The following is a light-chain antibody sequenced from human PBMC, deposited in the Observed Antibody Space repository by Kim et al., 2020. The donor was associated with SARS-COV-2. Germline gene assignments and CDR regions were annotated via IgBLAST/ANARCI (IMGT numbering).Light chain of an antibody. CDR3: NSRDSNDNVV. CDR2: GKN. J-gene: IGLJ2*01. V-gene: IGLV3-19*01. Sequence: SSELTQDPAVSVALGQTVRITCQGDSLRSYYATWYQQKPGQDPLLVIYGKNNRPSGIPDRFSGSSSGNTASLTITGTQAGDEADYYCNSRDSNDNVVFGG. CDR1: SLRSYY.